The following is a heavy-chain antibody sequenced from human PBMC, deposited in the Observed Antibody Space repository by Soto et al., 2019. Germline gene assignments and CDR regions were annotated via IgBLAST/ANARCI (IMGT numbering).Heavy chain of an antibody. CDR1: GCTFTKAC. V-gene: IGHV3-15*01. CDR3: TTDRGFTISYYHCNPMDV. Sequence: ERSRRLPCVASGCTFTKACISLVRQAQGKGLEWGGRIKSKTDGGTTDYAAPGKGRFTISRDDSKNTLYLQVNSLKISDSAIYSCTTDRGFTISYYHCNPMDVRGRRTTETVSS. D-gene: IGHD1-26*01. J-gene: IGHJ6*02. CDR2: IKSKTDGGTT.